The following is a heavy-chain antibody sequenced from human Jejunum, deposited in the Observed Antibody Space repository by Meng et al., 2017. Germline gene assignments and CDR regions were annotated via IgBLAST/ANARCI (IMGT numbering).Heavy chain of an antibody. V-gene: IGHV3-23*01. CDR3: AKQWDSGNYLDY. J-gene: IGHJ4*02. CDR2: ITGTGGST. D-gene: IGHD1-26*01. CDR1: GFTFYTYA. Sequence: GESLKISCAASGFTFYTYAMSWVRQAPGKGLEWVSTITGTGGSTYYIDSVKGRFTISRDNSKNTLYLEMSSLRDEDTAVYYCAKQWDSGNYLDYWGQGTQVTVSS.